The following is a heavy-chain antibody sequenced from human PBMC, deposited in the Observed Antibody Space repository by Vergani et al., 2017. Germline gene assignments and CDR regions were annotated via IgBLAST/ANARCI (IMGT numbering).Heavy chain of an antibody. CDR1: GFSLSTSGVG. CDR3: AHSQLGYCSSTSCYTWYFDL. D-gene: IGHD2-2*02. V-gene: IGHV2-5*02. CDR2: IYWDDDK. Sequence: QITLKESGPTLVKPTQTLTLTCTFSGFSLSTSGVGVGWIRQPPGKALEWLALIYWDDDKRYSPSLKSRLTITKDTSKNQVVLTMTNMDPVDTATYYCAHSQLGYCSSTSCYTWYFDLWGRGTLVTVSS. J-gene: IGHJ2*01.